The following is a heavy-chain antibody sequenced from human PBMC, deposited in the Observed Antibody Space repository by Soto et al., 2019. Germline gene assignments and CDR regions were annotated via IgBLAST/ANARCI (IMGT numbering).Heavy chain of an antibody. Sequence: ASVKVSCTASGYTFTSYYMHWVRQAPGQGLEWMGIINPSGGSTSYAQKFQGRVTMTRDTSTSTVYMELSSLRSEDTAVYYCARAYYYDSSGRYYFDYWGQGTLVTVLL. CDR3: ARAYYYDSSGRYYFDY. J-gene: IGHJ4*02. CDR2: INPSGGST. V-gene: IGHV1-46*01. D-gene: IGHD3-22*01. CDR1: GYTFTSYY.